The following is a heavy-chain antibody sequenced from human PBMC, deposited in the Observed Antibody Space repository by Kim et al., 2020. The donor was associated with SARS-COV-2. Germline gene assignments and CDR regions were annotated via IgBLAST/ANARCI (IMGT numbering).Heavy chain of an antibody. CDR2: IYYSGST. CDR3: ARVGYSGLMGDY. Sequence: SETLSLTCTVSGGSISSGGYYWSWIRQHPGKGLEWIGYIYYSGSTYYNPSLKSRVTISVDTSKNQFSLKLSSVTAADTAVYYCARVGYSGLMGDYWGQGTLVTVSS. V-gene: IGHV4-31*03. CDR1: GGSISSGGYY. J-gene: IGHJ4*02. D-gene: IGHD5-12*01.